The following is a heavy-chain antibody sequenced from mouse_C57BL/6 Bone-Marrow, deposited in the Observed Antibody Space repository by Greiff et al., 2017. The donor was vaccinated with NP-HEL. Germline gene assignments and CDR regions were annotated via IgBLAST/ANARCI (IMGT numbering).Heavy chain of an antibody. D-gene: IGHD1-1*01. CDR1: GFSLTSYG. Sequence: QVQLQQSGPGLVQPSQSLSITCTVSGFSLTSYGVHWVRQSPGKGLEWLGVIWSGGSTDYNAAFISRLSISKDNSKSQVFFKMNSLQADDTAIYYCARNPPDCYGTSYWYFDVWGTGTTVTVSS. CDR2: IWSGGST. V-gene: IGHV2-2*01. CDR3: ARNPPDCYGTSYWYFDV. J-gene: IGHJ1*03.